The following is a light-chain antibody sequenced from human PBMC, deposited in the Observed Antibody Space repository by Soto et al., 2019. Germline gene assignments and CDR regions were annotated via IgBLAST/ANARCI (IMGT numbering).Light chain of an antibody. V-gene: IGKV3-11*01. Sequence: EVLLPQSPATLSLSPGERATLSCRAGQSISNYLAWYQQKPGPAPRLLIYDASNRATDIPARFSGSGSGTDFTLTISSLEPDDFAVYYCQHGGAFGPGTKVEIK. CDR1: QSISNY. CDR3: QHGGA. J-gene: IGKJ3*01. CDR2: DAS.